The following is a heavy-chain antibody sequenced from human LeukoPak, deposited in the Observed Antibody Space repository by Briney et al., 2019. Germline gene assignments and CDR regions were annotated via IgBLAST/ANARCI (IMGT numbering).Heavy chain of an antibody. J-gene: IGHJ4*02. CDR2: IGGSGTST. V-gene: IGHV3-23*01. CDR3: AKGGYHDNSGYYYFDY. D-gene: IGHD3-22*01. CDR1: GFTFSSYA. Sequence: GGSLRLSCAASGFTFSSYAMNWVRQAPGKGLEWVSGIGGSGTSTYYADSVKGRFTISRDNSKNTLYLQMNSLRADDTAVYSCAKGGYHDNSGYYYFDYWGQGTLVTVSS.